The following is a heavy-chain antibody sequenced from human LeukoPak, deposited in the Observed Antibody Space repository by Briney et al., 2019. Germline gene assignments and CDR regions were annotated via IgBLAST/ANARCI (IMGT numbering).Heavy chain of an antibody. CDR2: INPNSGGT. CDR1: GYTFTGYY. V-gene: IGHV1-2*02. CDR3: ARRGSSVVGSYYSFDY. D-gene: IGHD1-26*01. J-gene: IGHJ4*02. Sequence: ASVKVSCKASGYTFTGYYMHWVRQAPGQGLEWMGWINPNSGGTNYAQKFQGRVTMTRDTSISTAYMELSRLRSDDTAVYYCARRGSSVVGSYYSFDYWGQGTLVTVSS.